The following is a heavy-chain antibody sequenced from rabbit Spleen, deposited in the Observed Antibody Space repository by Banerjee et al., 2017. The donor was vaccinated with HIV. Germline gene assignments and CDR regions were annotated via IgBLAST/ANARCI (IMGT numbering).Heavy chain of an antibody. CDR1: GFTISSTYW. V-gene: IGHV1S40*01. CDR3: ARDLVAVIGWNFNL. Sequence: QSLEESGGDLVKPGASLTLTCKASGFTISSTYWICWVRQAPGKGLEWIACINIVTGKSVYASWAKGRFTMSRTSSTTVTLQMTSLTAADTATYFCARDLVAVIGWNFNLWGPGTLVTVS. J-gene: IGHJ4*01. CDR2: INIVTGKS. D-gene: IGHD1-1*01.